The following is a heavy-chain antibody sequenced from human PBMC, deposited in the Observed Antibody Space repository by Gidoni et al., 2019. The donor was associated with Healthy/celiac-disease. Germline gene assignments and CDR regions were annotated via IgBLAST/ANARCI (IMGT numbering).Heavy chain of an antibody. Sequence: QVQLVQSGAEVKKPGASVQVSCKASGYTFTGYYMHWVRQAPGQGLEWMGWINPNSGGTNYAQKFQGRVTMTRDTSISTAYMELSRLRSDDTAVYYCARDLGSGWYTQYFQHWGQGTLVTVSS. D-gene: IGHD6-19*01. CDR1: GYTFTGYY. J-gene: IGHJ1*01. CDR3: ARDLGSGWYTQYFQH. CDR2: INPNSGGT. V-gene: IGHV1-2*02.